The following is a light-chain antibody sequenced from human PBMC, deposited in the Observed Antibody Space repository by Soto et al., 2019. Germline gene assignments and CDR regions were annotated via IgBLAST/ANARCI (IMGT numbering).Light chain of an antibody. CDR1: QSISSL. V-gene: IGKV1-5*03. Sequence: DLQMTQSPSTLSASVGDRVTITCRASQSISSLLAWYQQKPGRAPTLLIYKASTLESGVPSRFSGSVSGTEFTLTISSLQPDDLATYYCQQYNDYPLTFGQGTRLEIK. CDR2: KAS. J-gene: IGKJ5*01. CDR3: QQYNDYPLT.